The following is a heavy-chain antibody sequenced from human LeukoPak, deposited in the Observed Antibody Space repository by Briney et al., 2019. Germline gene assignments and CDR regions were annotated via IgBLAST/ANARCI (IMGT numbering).Heavy chain of an antibody. V-gene: IGHV1-24*01. CDR1: GYTLTELS. J-gene: IGHJ5*02. D-gene: IGHD3-16*01. Sequence: ASVKVSCKVSGYTLTELSMHWVRQAPGKGLEWMGGFDPEDGETIYAQKFQGRVTMTEDTSTDTAYMELSSLRSEGTAVYYCATVGVAGAMLRPANWFDPWGQGTLVTVSS. CDR3: ATVGVAGAMLRPANWFDP. CDR2: FDPEDGET.